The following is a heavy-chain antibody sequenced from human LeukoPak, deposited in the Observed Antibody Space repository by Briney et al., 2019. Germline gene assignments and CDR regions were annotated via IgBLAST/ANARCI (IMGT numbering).Heavy chain of an antibody. CDR1: GFTFSPYA. CDR2: ISGSGGST. J-gene: IGHJ6*02. V-gene: IGHV3-23*01. D-gene: IGHD3-3*01. CDR3: AKGWKDYDFWSGHTGMDV. Sequence: GGSLRLSCAASGFTFSPYAMTWVRQAPGKGLEWVSAISGSGGSTYYADSVKGRFTISRDNSKNTLYLQMNSLRAEDTAVYYCAKGWKDYDFWSGHTGMDVWGQGTTVTVSS.